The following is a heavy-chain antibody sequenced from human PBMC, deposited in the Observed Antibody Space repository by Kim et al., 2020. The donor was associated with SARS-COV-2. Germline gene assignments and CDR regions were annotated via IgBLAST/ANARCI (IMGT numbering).Heavy chain of an antibody. Sequence: GSTYYADSVKGRFTISRDNSKNTLYLQMNSLRAEDTAVYYCAKWSWYFDYWGQGTLVTVSS. V-gene: IGHV3-23*01. CDR2: GST. CDR3: AKWSWYFDY. J-gene: IGHJ4*02.